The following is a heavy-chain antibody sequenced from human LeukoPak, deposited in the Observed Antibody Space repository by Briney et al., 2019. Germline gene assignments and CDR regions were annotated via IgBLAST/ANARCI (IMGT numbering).Heavy chain of an antibody. D-gene: IGHD5-12*01. Sequence: SETLSLTCAVYGGSFNGYYWSWVRQPPGKGLEWIGEINHSGSTNYNPSLKSRVTISVDTSKNQFSLKLSSVTAADTAVYYCASGRLWWLPGYFDYWGQGTLVTVSS. J-gene: IGHJ4*02. V-gene: IGHV4-34*01. CDR1: GGSFNGYY. CDR3: ASGRLWWLPGYFDY. CDR2: INHSGST.